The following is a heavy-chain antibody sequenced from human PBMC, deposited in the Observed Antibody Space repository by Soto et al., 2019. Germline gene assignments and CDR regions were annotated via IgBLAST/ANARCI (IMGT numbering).Heavy chain of an antibody. CDR1: GYSFTGYW. Sequence: GESLKISCKTSGYSFTGYWIGWVRQMPGKGLEWMGIIHPSDSDTRYSPPFQGQVTLSVDESISTAFLQWSSLKASDTAMYYCATQRGYSFGPFDYWGQGTLVTVSS. CDR3: ATQRGYSFGPFDY. CDR2: IHPSDSDT. J-gene: IGHJ4*02. V-gene: IGHV5-51*01. D-gene: IGHD5-18*01.